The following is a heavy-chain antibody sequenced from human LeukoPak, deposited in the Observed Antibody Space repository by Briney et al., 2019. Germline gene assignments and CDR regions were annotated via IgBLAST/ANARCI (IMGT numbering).Heavy chain of an antibody. D-gene: IGHD2-2*01. Sequence: GGSLRLSCAAPGFTFSSYTINWIRQAPGKGLDWVSSISSTSSYIYYADSVKGRFTISRDNAKNSLYLQMNSLRAEDTAVYYCARVIGSCGYTRCYSHSDYWGRGTLVTVSS. CDR2: ISSTSSYI. CDR1: GFTFSSYT. CDR3: ARVIGSCGYTRCYSHSDY. J-gene: IGHJ4*02. V-gene: IGHV3-21*01.